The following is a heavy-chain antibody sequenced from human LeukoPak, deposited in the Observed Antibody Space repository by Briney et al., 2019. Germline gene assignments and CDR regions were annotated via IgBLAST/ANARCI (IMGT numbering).Heavy chain of an antibody. CDR2: INPSGGST. CDR3: ARDHRTYYYDSSGTFDY. Sequence: ASVKVSCKASGYTFTGYYMHWVRQAPGQGLEWMGIINPSGGSTSYAQKFQGKITMTRYMFTSTVYMEMNSLRSDDTAVYYCARDHRTYYYDSSGTFDYWGQGTLVTVSS. CDR1: GYTFTGYY. J-gene: IGHJ4*02. V-gene: IGHV1-46*01. D-gene: IGHD3-22*01.